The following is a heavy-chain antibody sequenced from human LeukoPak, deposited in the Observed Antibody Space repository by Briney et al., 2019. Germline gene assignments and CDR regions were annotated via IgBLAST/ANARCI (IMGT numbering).Heavy chain of an antibody. CDR1: GYTFTSYD. J-gene: IGHJ5*02. V-gene: IGHV1-8*01. D-gene: IGHD2-15*01. Sequence: ASVKVSCKASGYTFTSYDINWVRQATGQGLEWMGWMNPNSGNTGYAQKFQGRVTMTRNTSISTAYMELSSLRSEDTAVYYCARGVGYCSGGSCYYTWFDPWGQGTLVTVSS. CDR3: ARGVGYCSGGSCYYTWFDP. CDR2: MNPNSGNT.